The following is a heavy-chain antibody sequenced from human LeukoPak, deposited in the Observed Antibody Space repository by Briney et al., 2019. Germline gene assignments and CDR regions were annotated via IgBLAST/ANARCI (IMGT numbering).Heavy chain of an antibody. Sequence: SETLSLTCTVSGRSFSSNSNYWGWLRQPPGKGLEWIGYNTYFGSASYNPSLKSRVTISVDTAKNQFSLKLSSVTAADTAVYYCARDTPGGYDFWWFDPWGQGTLVTVSS. J-gene: IGHJ5*02. V-gene: IGHV4-61*01. CDR3: ARDTPGGYDFWWFDP. CDR1: GRSFSSNSNY. CDR2: NTYFGSA. D-gene: IGHD5-12*01.